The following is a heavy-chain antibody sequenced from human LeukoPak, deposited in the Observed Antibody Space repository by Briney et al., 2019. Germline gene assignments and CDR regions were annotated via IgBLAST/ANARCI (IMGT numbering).Heavy chain of an antibody. V-gene: IGHV3-9*01. Sequence: GGSLRLSCAASGFTFDDYAMHWVRQALGKGLEWVSGISWNSGSIGYADSVKGRFTISRDNAKNSLYLQMNSLRAEDTALYYCAKDSGYSYGIGYFDYWGQGTLVTVSS. CDR3: AKDSGYSYGIGYFDY. D-gene: IGHD5-18*01. CDR2: ISWNSGSI. CDR1: GFTFDDYA. J-gene: IGHJ4*02.